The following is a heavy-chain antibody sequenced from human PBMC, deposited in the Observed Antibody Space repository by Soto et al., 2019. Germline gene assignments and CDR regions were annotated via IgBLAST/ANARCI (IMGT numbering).Heavy chain of an antibody. CDR3: ARVPRRDYYYGMDV. CDR1: GGAITSGSFY. Sequence: PSETLSLTCTVSGGAITSGSFYWSWIRQPPGRGLEWIGYIYYAGSTYYNPSLKSRVTISIDTSQNQFSLDLTSVTAADTAVYFCARVPRRDYYYGMDVWGQGTTVTVSS. CDR2: IYYAGST. J-gene: IGHJ6*02. V-gene: IGHV4-30-4*01.